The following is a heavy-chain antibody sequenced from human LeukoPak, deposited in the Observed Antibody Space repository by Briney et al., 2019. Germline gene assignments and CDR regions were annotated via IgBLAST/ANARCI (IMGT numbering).Heavy chain of an antibody. CDR1: GFTFSSYW. V-gene: IGHV3-21*01. CDR3: ARDGLRSDVAQVFGELNWFDP. J-gene: IGHJ5*02. Sequence: KPGGSLRLSCAASGFTFSSYWMSWVRQAPGKGLEWVSSISSSGYDIKYADSVKGRFTISRDNAKNSLYLQMNSLRVEDTAVYFCARDGLRSDVAQVFGELNWFDPWGQGTPVTVSS. CDR2: ISSSGYDI. D-gene: IGHD3-10*01.